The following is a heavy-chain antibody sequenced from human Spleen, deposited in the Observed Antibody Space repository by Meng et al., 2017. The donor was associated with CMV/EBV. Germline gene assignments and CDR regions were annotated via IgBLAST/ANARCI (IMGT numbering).Heavy chain of an antibody. V-gene: IGHV3-48*04. CDR2: ISSSSSNI. D-gene: IGHD2-21*02. J-gene: IGHJ4*02. Sequence: GGSLRLSCAASGFTFSSYSMNWVRQAPGKGLEWVSYISSSSSNIYYADSVKGRFAISRDNAKNSLYLQMNSLRAEDTAVYYCATSAGDSPGFDYWGQGTLVTVSS. CDR1: GFTFSSYS. CDR3: ATSAGDSPGFDY.